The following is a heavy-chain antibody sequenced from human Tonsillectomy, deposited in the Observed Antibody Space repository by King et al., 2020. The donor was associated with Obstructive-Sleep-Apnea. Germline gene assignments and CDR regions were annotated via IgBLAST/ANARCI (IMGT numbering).Heavy chain of an antibody. Sequence: VQLQESGPGLVKPSQTLSLTCAVSGGSISSGGYSWSWIGQPPGKGLEWIGYIYDSGSTDYTPSLKSRVTISVDTSTNPFSLKRSSETAADTAVYYCARGGGWFFDIWGQGTMVTVSS. CDR2: IYDSGST. CDR1: GGSISSGGYS. CDR3: ARGGGWFFDI. D-gene: IGHD6-19*01. J-gene: IGHJ3*02. V-gene: IGHV4-30-4*07.